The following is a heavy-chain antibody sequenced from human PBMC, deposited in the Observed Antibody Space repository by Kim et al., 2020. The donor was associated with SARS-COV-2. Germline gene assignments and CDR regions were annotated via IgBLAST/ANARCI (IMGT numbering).Heavy chain of an antibody. Sequence: GGSLRLSCAASGFTFSNAWMSWVRQAPGKGLEWVGRIKSKTDGGITDYAAPVKGRFTISRDDSKNTLYLQMNSLKTEDTAVYYCTTSPAVAATPFDYWGQGTLVTVSS. V-gene: IGHV3-15*01. CDR3: TTSPAVAATPFDY. CDR1: GFTFSNAW. CDR2: IKSKTDGGIT. J-gene: IGHJ4*02. D-gene: IGHD2-15*01.